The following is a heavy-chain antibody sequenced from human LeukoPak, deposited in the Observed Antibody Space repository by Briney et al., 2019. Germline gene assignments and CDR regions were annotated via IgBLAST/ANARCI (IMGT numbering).Heavy chain of an antibody. CDR3: ARERVAGSSLDN. Sequence: SETLSLTCTVSGDSSSSHSYFWGWVRQPPGKGLEWIGNIHHIGSTYYNPSLKSRVAISVDTSTKQFSLKLNSVTAADTALYYCARERVAGSSLDNWGQGTLVIVSS. D-gene: IGHD6-19*01. V-gene: IGHV4-39*02. J-gene: IGHJ4*02. CDR1: GDSSSSHSYF. CDR2: IHHIGST.